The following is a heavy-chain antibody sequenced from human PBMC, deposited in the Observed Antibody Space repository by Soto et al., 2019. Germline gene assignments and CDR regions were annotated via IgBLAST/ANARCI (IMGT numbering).Heavy chain of an antibody. D-gene: IGHD2-15*01. J-gene: IGHJ5*02. CDR3: ARLGEDMVGVKGANWFDP. CDR1: GGSISSYY. CDR2: IYYSGST. Sequence: SETLSLTCTVSGGSISSYYWSWIRQPPGKGLEWIGYIYYSGSTNYNPSLKSRVTISVDTSKNQFSLKLSSVTAADTAVYYCARLGEDMVGVKGANWFDPGGQGTLVTVSS. V-gene: IGHV4-59*08.